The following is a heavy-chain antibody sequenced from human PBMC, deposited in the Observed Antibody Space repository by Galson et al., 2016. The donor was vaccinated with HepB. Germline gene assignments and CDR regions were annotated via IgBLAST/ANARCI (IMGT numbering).Heavy chain of an antibody. V-gene: IGHV3-33*01. Sequence: SCAASGFTFSNYGMHWVRQAPGRGLEWVAIIWYDGTNQYYADSVKGRFTISRDNSESTLYLQMDSLRAEDTAVYYFARDTLPSRDQFYRYSGMDVWGQGTTVTVSS. CDR1: GFTFSNYG. CDR2: IWYDGTNQ. J-gene: IGHJ6*02. CDR3: ARDTLPSRDQFYRYSGMDV. D-gene: IGHD2-15*01.